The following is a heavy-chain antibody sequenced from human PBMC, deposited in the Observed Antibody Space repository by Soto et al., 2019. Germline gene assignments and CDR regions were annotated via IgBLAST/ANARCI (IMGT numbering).Heavy chain of an antibody. CDR1: GYTFTSYD. CDR3: ARGITIFGVVPG. V-gene: IGHV1-8*01. D-gene: IGHD3-3*01. CDR2: MNPNSGNT. J-gene: IGHJ4*02. Sequence: QVQLVQSGAEVKKPGASVKVSCKASGYTFTSYDINWVRQATGQGLEWMGWMNPNSGNTGYAPKFQGRVTMTRNTSISTAYMELSSLRSENTAVYYCARGITIFGVVPGWGQGTLVTVSS.